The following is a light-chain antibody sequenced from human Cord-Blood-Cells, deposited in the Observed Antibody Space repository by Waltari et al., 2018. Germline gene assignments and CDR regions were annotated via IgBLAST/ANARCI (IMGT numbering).Light chain of an antibody. V-gene: IGKV1-39*01. Sequence: DIQMTQSPSSLSASVGDRVTITCRAIQSISSSLNWYQQKPGKAPKLLIYAASSLQSGAPSRCSGSGTGTDFTLTISSQRPEDFATYYCQQSYSTPITFGQGTRLEIK. CDR1: QSISSS. CDR3: QQSYSTPIT. J-gene: IGKJ5*01. CDR2: AAS.